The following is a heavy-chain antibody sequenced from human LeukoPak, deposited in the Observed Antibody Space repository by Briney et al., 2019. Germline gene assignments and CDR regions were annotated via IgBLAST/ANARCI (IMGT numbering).Heavy chain of an antibody. J-gene: IGHJ4*02. D-gene: IGHD3-22*01. CDR2: INPSGGST. CDR3: ARGFPPRRQYDSSGYYSYYFDY. Sequence: EASVKVSCKASGYTFTSYYIHWVRQAPGQGLERMGKINPSGGSTSYAQKFQGRVTMTRDTSTSTAYMELRSLRSDDTAVYYCARGFPPRRQYDSSGYYSYYFDYWGQGTLVTVSS. CDR1: GYTFTSYY. V-gene: IGHV1-46*01.